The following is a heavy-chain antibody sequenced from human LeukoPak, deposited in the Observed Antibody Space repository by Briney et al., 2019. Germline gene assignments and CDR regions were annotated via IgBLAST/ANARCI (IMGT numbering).Heavy chain of an antibody. D-gene: IGHD3-10*01. V-gene: IGHV3-7*01. J-gene: IGHJ4*02. Sequence: PGGSLRLSCAASGFTFRNYQMNWVRQAPGKGLEWVAIINPDGSGKYSVDSVKGRFTISRDNAKNSLYLQMSSLRAEDTAVYYCARGGHRQKEFWGQGTLVTVSS. CDR1: GFTFRNYQ. CDR2: INPDGSGK. CDR3: ARGGHRQKEF.